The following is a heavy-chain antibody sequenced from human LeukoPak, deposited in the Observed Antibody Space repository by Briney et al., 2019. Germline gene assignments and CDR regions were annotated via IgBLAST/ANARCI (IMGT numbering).Heavy chain of an antibody. V-gene: IGHV1-2*02. D-gene: IGHD4-17*01. CDR2: INPNSGDT. CDR1: GYTFTAYY. CDR3: ARGTYGDYFAY. J-gene: IGHJ4*02. Sequence: GASVKVSCKASGYTFTAYYMHWVRQAPGQGLEWMGWINPNSGDTKIAQKFQGRVTMTRDTSISTAYMELSSLRSDDTAVYYCARGTYGDYFAYWGQGTLVTVSS.